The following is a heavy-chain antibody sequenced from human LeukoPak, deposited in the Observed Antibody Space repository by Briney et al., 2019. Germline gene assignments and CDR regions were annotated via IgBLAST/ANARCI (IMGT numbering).Heavy chain of an antibody. V-gene: IGHV3-53*01. CDR1: GFTVSSNY. J-gene: IGHJ4*02. CDR3: TKLKGWYGEGFFDY. Sequence: GGCLRLSCAAYGFTVSSNYMSWVRQPAGKGLEWVSVLYSGGATFYADFVKGRFTISRDTSKNTLYFQMNDLRADDTAVYYCTKLKGWYGEGFFDYWGQGTLVTVS. D-gene: IGHD6-19*01. CDR2: LYSGGAT.